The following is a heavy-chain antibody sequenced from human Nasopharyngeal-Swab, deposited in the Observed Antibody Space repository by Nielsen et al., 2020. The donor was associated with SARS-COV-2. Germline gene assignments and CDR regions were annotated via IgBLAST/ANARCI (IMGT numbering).Heavy chain of an antibody. CDR3: GRDLGGRFST. CDR1: GFTFRRYW. D-gene: IGHD3-16*01. CDR2: INEDGSIT. Sequence: GESLKISCAASGFTFRRYWMHWVRQVPGKGLVWVSRINEDGSITNYADSVEGRFTISRDNAKNTLFLHMNSLRAEDTAVYYCGRDLGGRFSTWGQGTLVTASS. J-gene: IGHJ5*02. V-gene: IGHV3-74*01.